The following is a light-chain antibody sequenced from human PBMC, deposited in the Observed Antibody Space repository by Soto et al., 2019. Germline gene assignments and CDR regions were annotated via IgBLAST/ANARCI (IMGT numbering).Light chain of an antibody. CDR3: QQSYSVFT. CDR1: QNITNY. CDR2: AAY. J-gene: IGKJ3*01. V-gene: IGKV1-39*01. Sequence: DIQMTQSPPSLSASLGDRITFTCRASQNITNYLSWYQHKPGKAPKLLIYAAYSLQSGVPSRFSGSGSGTHFTLPISSLQPEDFATSYCQQSYSVFTFGPGTKVDI.